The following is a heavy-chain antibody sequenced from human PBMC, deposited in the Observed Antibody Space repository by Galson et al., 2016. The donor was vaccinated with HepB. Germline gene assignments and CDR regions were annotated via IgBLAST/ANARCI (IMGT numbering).Heavy chain of an antibody. V-gene: IGHV3-30*03. CDR2: VSSDGSKE. Sequence: SLRLSCAASGFTFSRYAMHWVRQAPGKGLEWVALVSSDGSKEYYADSLKGRFTISRDNPKNTVHLQMNSLRADDTAVYYCTRGEPLMVNDIGDNGEYYLDIWGRGTLVTVSS. D-gene: IGHD5-12*01. CDR1: GFTFSRYA. J-gene: IGHJ4*02. CDR3: TRGEPLMVNDIGDNGEYYLDI.